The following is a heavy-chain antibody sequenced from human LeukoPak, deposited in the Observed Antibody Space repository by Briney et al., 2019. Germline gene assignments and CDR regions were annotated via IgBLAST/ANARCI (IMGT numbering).Heavy chain of an antibody. V-gene: IGHV1-2*02. J-gene: IGHJ4*02. CDR3: VRDASNRDGHGFYSFDD. CDR2: INYDSGGT. Sequence: GASVKVSCKASGYAFTNFYIHWVRQAPGEGLEWMGWINYDSGGTNHAQKFQDRVTMTRDMSISTVYMEVRGLTSDDTAMYFCVRDASNRDGHGFYSFDDWGQGTLVAVSS. D-gene: IGHD5-24*01. CDR1: GYAFTNFY.